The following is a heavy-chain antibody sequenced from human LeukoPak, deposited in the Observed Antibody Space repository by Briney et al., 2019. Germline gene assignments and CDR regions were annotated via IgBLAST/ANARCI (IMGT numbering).Heavy chain of an antibody. Sequence: GGSLRLSCAASGFTFSSYEMNWVRQAPGKGLEWVSYITDSGSTIYYADSVKGRFTISRDNSKNTLYLQMNSLRAEDTAVYYCAKEGAYYGSGSYYNGDNWFDPWGQGTLVTVSS. V-gene: IGHV3-48*03. CDR1: GFTFSSYE. CDR2: ITDSGSTI. J-gene: IGHJ5*02. CDR3: AKEGAYYGSGSYYNGDNWFDP. D-gene: IGHD3-10*01.